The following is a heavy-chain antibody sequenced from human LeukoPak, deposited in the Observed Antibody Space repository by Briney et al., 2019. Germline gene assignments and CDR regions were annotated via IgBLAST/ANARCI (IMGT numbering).Heavy chain of an antibody. V-gene: IGHV3-48*03. D-gene: IGHD2-21*01. CDR1: GFTFSIYE. Sequence: GGSLRLSCVASGFTFSIYEMNWVRQAPGKGLEWVSYISSSGRTIYYVDSVKGRFTISRDNAKNSLYLQMNSLRAEDTAVYYCARDSPNEGILWWSIDYWGQGTLVTVSS. CDR2: ISSSGRTI. J-gene: IGHJ4*02. CDR3: ARDSPNEGILWWSIDY.